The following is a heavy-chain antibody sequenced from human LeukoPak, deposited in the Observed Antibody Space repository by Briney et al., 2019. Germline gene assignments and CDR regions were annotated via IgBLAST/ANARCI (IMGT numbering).Heavy chain of an antibody. D-gene: IGHD3-10*01. CDR3: TRHGGSGSYYTLYYYYMDV. Sequence: GGSLRLSCAASGFTFSGSAMHWVRQASRKGLEWVGRIRSKANSYATAYAASVKGRFTISRDDSKNTAYLQMNSLKTEDTAVYYCTRHGGSGSYYTLYYYYMDVWGKGTTVTVSS. CDR2: IRSKANSYAT. V-gene: IGHV3-73*01. J-gene: IGHJ6*03. CDR1: GFTFSGSA.